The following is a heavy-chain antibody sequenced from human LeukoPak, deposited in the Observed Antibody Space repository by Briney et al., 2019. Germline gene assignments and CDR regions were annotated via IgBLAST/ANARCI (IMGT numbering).Heavy chain of an antibody. D-gene: IGHD2-2*01. CDR3: ARERNVAVVTAFDV. CDR2: TKQDGSEK. V-gene: IGHV3-7*01. J-gene: IGHJ3*01. Sequence: GGSLRLTCAGSGFIFNSYWMSWVRQAPGKGLEWVANTKQDGSEKYYLDSVKGRFSISRDNAKNSLYLQMNTLRPEDTAVYYCARERNVAVVTAFDVWGQGTMVTVSS. CDR1: GFIFNSYW.